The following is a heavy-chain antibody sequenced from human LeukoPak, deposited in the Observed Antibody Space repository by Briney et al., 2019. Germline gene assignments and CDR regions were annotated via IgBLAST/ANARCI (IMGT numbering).Heavy chain of an antibody. J-gene: IGHJ4*02. CDR3: ARGTADAAMVNNY. CDR2: MNPNSGNT. D-gene: IGHD5-18*01. V-gene: IGHV1-8*01. CDR1: GYTFTSYD. Sequence: ASXKVSCKASGYTFTSYDIKWVRQATGQGLEWMVWMNPNSGNTGYAQKFQGRVTMTRNSSISTAYMELSSLRSEDTAVYYCARGTADAAMVNNYWGQGTLVTVSS.